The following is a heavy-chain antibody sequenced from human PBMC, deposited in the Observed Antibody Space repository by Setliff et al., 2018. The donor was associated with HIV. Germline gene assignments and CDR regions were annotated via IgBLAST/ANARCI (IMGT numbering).Heavy chain of an antibody. CDR2: IGAYNGDT. J-gene: IGHJ4*02. Sequence: ASVKVSCKASGYTFVDDGITWVRQAPGQGLEWMGWIGAYNGDTKYAQKFQDRVTMTIDTSASTAYMELRSLTSDDTAMYYCSRDRSATWTPTTYWGQGTLVTV. V-gene: IGHV1-18*01. CDR1: GYTFVDDG. CDR3: SRDRSATWTPTTY. D-gene: IGHD6-25*01.